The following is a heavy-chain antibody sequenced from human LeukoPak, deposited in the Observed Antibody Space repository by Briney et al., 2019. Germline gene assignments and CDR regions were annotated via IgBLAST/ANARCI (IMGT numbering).Heavy chain of an antibody. CDR3: ARGVDTAMVTFDY. J-gene: IGHJ4*02. D-gene: IGHD5-18*01. V-gene: IGHV5-51*01. Sequence: GESLKISCKGSGYSFTSYWIGWVRQMPGKGLEWMGIIYPGDSDTRYSPPFQGQVTISADKSISTAYLQWSSLKASDTAMYYCARGVDTAMVTFDYWGQGTLVTVSS. CDR2: IYPGDSDT. CDR1: GYSFTSYW.